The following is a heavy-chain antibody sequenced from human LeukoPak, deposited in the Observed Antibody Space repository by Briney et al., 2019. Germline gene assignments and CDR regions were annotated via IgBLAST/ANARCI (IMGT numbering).Heavy chain of an antibody. CDR1: GFTFSSYS. V-gene: IGHV3-48*01. CDR2: ISSSSSTM. CDR3: AKDSQSGVGPYYFDY. J-gene: IGHJ4*02. Sequence: GGSLRLSCAASGFTFSSYSMNWVRQAPGKGLEWVSYISSSSSTMYYADSVKGRFTISRDKAKNSLYLQMNSLRAEDTAVYYCAKDSQSGVGPYYFDYWGQGTLVTVSS. D-gene: IGHD3-10*01.